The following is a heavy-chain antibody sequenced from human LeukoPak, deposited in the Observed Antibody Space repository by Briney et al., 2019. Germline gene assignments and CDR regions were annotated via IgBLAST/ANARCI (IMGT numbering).Heavy chain of an antibody. CDR3: ARRKQSGWYNYFDY. V-gene: IGHV4-59*08. Sequence: SGTLSLTCTVSGGSISSYYWSWIRQPPGKGLEWIGYIYYSGSTNYNPSLKSRVTISVDTSKNQFSLKLSSVTAADTAVYYCARRKQSGWYNYFDYWGQGTLVTVSS. CDR2: IYYSGST. D-gene: IGHD6-19*01. J-gene: IGHJ4*02. CDR1: GGSISSYY.